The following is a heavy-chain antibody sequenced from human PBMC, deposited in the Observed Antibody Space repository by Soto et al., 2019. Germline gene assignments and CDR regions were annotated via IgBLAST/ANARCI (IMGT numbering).Heavy chain of an antibody. CDR1: GFSLSNRGMG. V-gene: IGHV2-5*02. CDR2: IYWDDNK. D-gene: IGHD1-20*01. Sequence: QITLKESGPTLVKPTQTLTLTCTFSGFSLSNRGMGVGWIRQPPGKALEWPALIYWDDNKRYSTSLKSRLTIAKDTSKNQVVLTMTNMAPVDTSTYYCANRMTGTTDDAFDIWGQGTMVTVSS. CDR3: ANRMTGTTDDAFDI. J-gene: IGHJ3*02.